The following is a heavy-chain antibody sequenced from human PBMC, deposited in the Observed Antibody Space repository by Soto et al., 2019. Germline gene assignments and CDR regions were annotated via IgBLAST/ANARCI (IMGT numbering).Heavy chain of an antibody. CDR2: IYYSGST. CDR1: GGSISSYY. J-gene: IGHJ5*02. CDR3: ARDLHGGYYLNWFGP. D-gene: IGHD1-26*01. V-gene: IGHV4-59*01. Sequence: SETLSLTCTVSGGSISSYYWSWIRQPPGKGLEWIGYIYYSGSTTYNPSLKSRVTISVDTSKNQFSLKLSSVTAADTAVYYCARDLHGGYYLNWFGPWGQGTLVTVSS.